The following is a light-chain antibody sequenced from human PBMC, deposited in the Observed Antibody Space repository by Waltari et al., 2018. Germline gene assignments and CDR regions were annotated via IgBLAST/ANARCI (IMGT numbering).Light chain of an antibody. Sequence: QSALTQPASVSGSPGQSITISCTGTSSDVGGYNYVSWYQQHPGKAPKLMIYDVSKRPSGVSKRFAGYKSGNTASLTISGLQAEDEADYYCSSYTSSSTPYVFGTGTKVTVL. V-gene: IGLV2-14*01. CDR1: SSDVGGYNY. CDR2: DVS. J-gene: IGLJ1*01. CDR3: SSYTSSSTPYV.